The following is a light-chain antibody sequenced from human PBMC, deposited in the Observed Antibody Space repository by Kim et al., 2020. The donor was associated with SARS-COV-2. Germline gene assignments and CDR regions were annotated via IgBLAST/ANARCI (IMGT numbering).Light chain of an antibody. CDR2: DKT. J-gene: IGLJ2*01. Sequence: GKAVRITCQGDTLRNSFASWYQQRPGQAPLLVMYDKTNRPSGIPGRFSASSSGNTASLIITGAQAEDEADYYCSSRDTNAERWLFGGGTQLTVL. CDR1: TLRNSF. CDR3: SSRDTNAERWL. V-gene: IGLV3-19*01.